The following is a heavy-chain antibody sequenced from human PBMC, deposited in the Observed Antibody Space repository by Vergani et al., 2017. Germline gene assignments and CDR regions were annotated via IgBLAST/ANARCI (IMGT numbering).Heavy chain of an antibody. J-gene: IGHJ4*02. CDR1: GGSITSTNW. CDR2: IYTSGST. Sequence: QVQLQESGPGLVKPSGTLSLTCAVSGGSITSTNWWSWIRQPAGKGLEWIGRIYTSGSTNYNPSLKSRVTMSVDTSKNQFSLKLSSVTAADTAVYYCARDAIAAAGTKMYYFDYWGQGTLVTVSS. V-gene: IGHV4-4*07. D-gene: IGHD6-13*01. CDR3: ARDAIAAAGTKMYYFDY.